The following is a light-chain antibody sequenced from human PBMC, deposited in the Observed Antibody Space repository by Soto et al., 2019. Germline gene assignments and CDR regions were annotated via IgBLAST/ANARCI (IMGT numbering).Light chain of an antibody. CDR3: QLYGDSPVYS. J-gene: IGKJ2*01. CDR1: QSISSSS. V-gene: IGKV3-20*01. CDR2: GAS. Sequence: EIVLTQSPGTLSLSPGERATLSCRASQSISSSSLAWYQQKRGQAARLLIYGASRRATGIPDTFSGSGSGTDVTLTISRLEPEDFAVYYCQLYGDSPVYSFGLGTKLEIK.